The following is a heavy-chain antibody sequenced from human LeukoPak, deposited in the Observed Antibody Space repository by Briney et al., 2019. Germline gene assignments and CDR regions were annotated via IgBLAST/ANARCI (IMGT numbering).Heavy chain of an antibody. D-gene: IGHD2-15*01. Sequence: RWASVKVSCKASGYTFTSYAMHWVRQAPGQRLEWMGWINAGNGNTKYSQKFQGRVTITRDTSASTAYMELSSLRSEDTAVYYCARVRYCSGGGCYSLDYWGQGTLVTVSS. CDR2: INAGNGNT. J-gene: IGHJ4*02. CDR3: ARVRYCSGGGCYSLDY. V-gene: IGHV1-3*01. CDR1: GYTFTSYA.